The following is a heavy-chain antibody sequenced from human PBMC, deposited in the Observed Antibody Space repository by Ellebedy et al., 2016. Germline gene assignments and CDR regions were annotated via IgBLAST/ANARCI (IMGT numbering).Heavy chain of an antibody. J-gene: IGHJ4*02. CDR3: ARGDKYGAAGDY. D-gene: IGHD2-2*01. V-gene: IGHV3-48*04. CDR2: ISNGSTTS. CDR1: GFTFSTYS. Sequence: GESLKISCVTSGFTFSTYSMNWVRQAPGKGLEWLSYISNGSTTSYYADSVKGRFTISRDNARNSLHLQMNSLRAEDTAVYYCARGDKYGAAGDYWGQGTLVTVSS.